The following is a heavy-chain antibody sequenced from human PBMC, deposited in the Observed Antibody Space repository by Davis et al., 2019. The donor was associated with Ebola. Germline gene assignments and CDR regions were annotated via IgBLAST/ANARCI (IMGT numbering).Heavy chain of an antibody. V-gene: IGHV4-59*11. CDR2: IYYSGST. J-gene: IGHJ4*02. D-gene: IGHD4-17*01. Sequence: SETLSLTCTVSGGSISSHYWGWIRQPPGKGLEWIGSIYYSGSTYYNPSLRSRVTISVDTSKTQFSLKVSSVTAADTAVCYCARADGDYVHFDYWGQGILVTVSS. CDR1: GGSISSHY. CDR3: ARADGDYVHFDY.